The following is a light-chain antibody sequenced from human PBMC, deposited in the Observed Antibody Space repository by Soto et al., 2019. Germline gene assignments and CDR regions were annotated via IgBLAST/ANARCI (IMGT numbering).Light chain of an antibody. V-gene: IGLV8-61*01. Sequence: QAVVTQEPSFSVSPGGTVILTCGLTSGSVSTSYYPSWYQQSPGLAPRTLIYNTTTRSSGVPDRFSGSILGNKAALTITGAQSDDESDYLCALYVGSGTVVFGGGTQLTGL. CDR1: SGSVSTSYY. J-gene: IGLJ7*01. CDR3: ALYVGSGTVV. CDR2: NTT.